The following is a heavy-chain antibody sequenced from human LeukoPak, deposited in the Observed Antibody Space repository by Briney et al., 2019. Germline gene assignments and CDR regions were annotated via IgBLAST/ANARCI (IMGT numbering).Heavy chain of an antibody. CDR2: IGPSDSYT. V-gene: IGHV5-10-1*01. CDR1: GYSFTSYW. D-gene: IGHD2-15*01. CDR3: ARHGGDYYYGMDV. J-gene: IGHJ6*02. Sequence: GESLQISCQGSGYSFTSYWFSWVRQMPGKGLEWMGRIGPSDSYTSYSPSFQGHVTISVDKSISTAYLQWSSLKASDTAMYYCARHGGDYYYGMDVWGQGTTVTVSS.